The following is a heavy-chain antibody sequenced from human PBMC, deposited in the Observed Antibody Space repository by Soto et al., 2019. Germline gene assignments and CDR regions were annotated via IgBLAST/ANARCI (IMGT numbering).Heavy chain of an antibody. D-gene: IGHD5-18*01. V-gene: IGHV3-23*01. J-gene: IGHJ4*02. CDR2: ISTTGGST. CDR3: ARPDGATYSFRH. Sequence: DVQLLESGGSLVQPGGSLRLSCAASGFTFNAYSFSWVRQPPGRGLEWVSAISTTGGSTYYGDSVKCRFTISRDNSQNTLYLQMNGLRAEDTAVYYCARPDGATYSFRHWGQGALVTVSS. CDR1: GFTFNAYS.